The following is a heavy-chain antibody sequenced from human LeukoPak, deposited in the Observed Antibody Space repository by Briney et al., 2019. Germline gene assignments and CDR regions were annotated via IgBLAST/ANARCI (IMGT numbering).Heavy chain of an antibody. V-gene: IGHV3-23*01. CDR3: AKSSGIAVAGYFDY. CDR2: ISGSGGSA. D-gene: IGHD6-19*01. Sequence: PGGSLRLSCAASGFTFSSYAMSWVRQAPGKGLEWVSAISGSGGSAYYADSVKGRFTVSRDNSKNTLYLQMNSLRAEDTAVYYCAKSSGIAVAGYFDYCGQGTLVTVSS. J-gene: IGHJ4*02. CDR1: GFTFSSYA.